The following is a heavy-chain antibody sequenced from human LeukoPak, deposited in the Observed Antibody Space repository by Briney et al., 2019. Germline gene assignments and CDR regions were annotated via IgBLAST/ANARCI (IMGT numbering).Heavy chain of an antibody. Sequence: PSETLSLTCTVSVHSISSGSYFWNWIRQPAGKGLEWIGRIYRSGSTNYNPSLKSHLTITVDTANNQSAQKLSSGPAPDLAVYFCARSRVSTWWFDPWGQGTLVTVSS. V-gene: IGHV4-61*02. D-gene: IGHD5/OR15-5a*01. CDR1: VHSISSGSYF. CDR3: ARSRVSTWWFDP. CDR2: IYRSGST. J-gene: IGHJ5*02.